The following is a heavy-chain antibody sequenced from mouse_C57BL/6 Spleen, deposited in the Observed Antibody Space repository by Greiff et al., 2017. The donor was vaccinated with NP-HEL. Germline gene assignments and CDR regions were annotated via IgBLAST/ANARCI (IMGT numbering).Heavy chain of an antibody. CDR2: INPYNGGT. D-gene: IGHD1-1*01. V-gene: IGHV1-19*01. CDR1: GYTFTDYY. CDR3: DYGSSYDVDY. J-gene: IGHJ2*01. Sequence: EVQLQQSGPVLVKPGASVKMSCTASGYTFTDYYFNWVKQSHGKSLEWIGVINPYNGGTSYNQKFKGKATLTVDTSSSTAYMELNSLTSEDSAVYYSDYGSSYDVDYWGQGTTLTVSS.